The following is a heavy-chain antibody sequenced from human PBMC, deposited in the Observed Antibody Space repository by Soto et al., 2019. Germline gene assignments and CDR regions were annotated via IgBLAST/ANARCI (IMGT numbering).Heavy chain of an antibody. CDR2: IYHSGST. Sequence: SETLSLTCAVSGYSIISGYYLVWIRQPPGKGLEWIGSIYHSGSTYYNPSLRSRVTISVDTSKNQFSLKLSSVTAADTAVYYCARAEGIAVAGTDWGQGTLVTVSS. V-gene: IGHV4-38-2*01. CDR3: ARAEGIAVAGTD. CDR1: GYSIISGYY. J-gene: IGHJ4*02. D-gene: IGHD6-19*01.